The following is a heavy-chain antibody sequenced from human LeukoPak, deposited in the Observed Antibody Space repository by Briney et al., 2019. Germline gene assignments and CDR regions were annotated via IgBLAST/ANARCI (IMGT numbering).Heavy chain of an antibody. D-gene: IGHD3-22*01. CDR1: GGSISTYY. CDR2: IYYSGNT. V-gene: IGHV4-59*08. J-gene: IGHJ3*02. CDR3: ARVYFDSSGNYYPEAFHI. Sequence: SETLSLTCTVSGGSISTYYWSWIRQPPGKGLEWIGYIYYSGNTNYNPSLKSRVTISIDMSTNQFSLKMRSVTAADTAVYYCARVYFDSSGNYYPEAFHIWGQGTMVTVSS.